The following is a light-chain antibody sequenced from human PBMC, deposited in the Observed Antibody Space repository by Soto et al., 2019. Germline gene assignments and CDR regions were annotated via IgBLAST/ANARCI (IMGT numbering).Light chain of an antibody. V-gene: IGKV1-8*01. J-gene: IGKJ1*01. CDR3: QHYYNYPWT. CDR1: QDIHNY. Sequence: AVLLTQSPSSFSASTGDRATITCRASQDIHNYLAWYQQVPGKAPKLLLYAASILQTGVPSRFSGSGSGTDSTLTIDGLQSEDFATYFCQHYYNYPWTFGQGTTVE. CDR2: AAS.